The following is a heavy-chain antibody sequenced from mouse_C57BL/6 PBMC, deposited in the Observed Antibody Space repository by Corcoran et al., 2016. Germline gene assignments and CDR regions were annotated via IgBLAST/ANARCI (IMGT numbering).Heavy chain of an antibody. CDR2: INPNNGGT. V-gene: IGHV1-18*01. D-gene: IGHD1-1*01. Sequence: EVQLQQSGPELVKPGASVKIPCKASGYTFTDYNMDWVKQSHGKSLEWIGDINPNNGGTIYNQKFKGKATLTVDKSSSTAYMELRSLTSEDTAVYYCTRHMIYYGRSVRYFDVWGTGTTVPSPQ. J-gene: IGHJ1*03. CDR3: TRHMIYYGRSVRYFDV. CDR1: GYTFTDYN.